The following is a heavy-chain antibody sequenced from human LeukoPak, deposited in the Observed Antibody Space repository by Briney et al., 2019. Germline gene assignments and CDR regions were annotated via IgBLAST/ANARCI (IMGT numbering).Heavy chain of an antibody. D-gene: IGHD3-22*01. CDR2: ISWNSGSI. J-gene: IGHJ3*02. CDR1: GFTFDDYA. CDR3: AKDRLYYYDSSGRAFDI. Sequence: GGSLRLSCAASGFTFDDYAMHWVRQAPGKGLEWVSGISWNSGSIGYADSVKGRFTISRDNAKNSLYLQMNSLRAEDTALYYCAKDRLYYYDSSGRAFDIWGQGTMVTVSS. V-gene: IGHV3-9*01.